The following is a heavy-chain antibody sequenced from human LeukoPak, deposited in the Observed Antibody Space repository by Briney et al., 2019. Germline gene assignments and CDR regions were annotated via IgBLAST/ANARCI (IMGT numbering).Heavy chain of an antibody. Sequence: ASVKVSCKGSGYTFTSYAMHWVRQAPGQRLEWMGWINAGNGNTKYSQKFQGRVTITRDTSASTAYMELSSLRSEDTAVYYCARPRITMIVDDAFDIWGQGTMVTVSS. CDR1: GYTFTSYA. D-gene: IGHD3-22*01. CDR2: INAGNGNT. J-gene: IGHJ3*02. V-gene: IGHV1-3*01. CDR3: ARPRITMIVDDAFDI.